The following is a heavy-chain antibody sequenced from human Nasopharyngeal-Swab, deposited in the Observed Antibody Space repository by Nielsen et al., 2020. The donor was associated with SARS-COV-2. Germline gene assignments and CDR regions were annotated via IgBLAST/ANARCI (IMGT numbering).Heavy chain of an antibody. Sequence: SETLSLTCSVFGDSIRKDKYYWGWVRQAPGQGLEWIGTVYYSGTAYHNPSLKSRVAISVDASKSQLSLSLSSVTATDTAVYYCARTFYSWYVDVWGPGTQVTGLL. CDR2: VYYSGTA. D-gene: IGHD6-13*01. CDR3: ARTFYSWYVDV. CDR1: GDSIRKDKYY. V-gene: IGHV4-39*01. J-gene: IGHJ5*02.